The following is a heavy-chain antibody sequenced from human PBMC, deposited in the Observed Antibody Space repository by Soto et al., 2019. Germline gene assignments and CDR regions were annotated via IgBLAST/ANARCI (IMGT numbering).Heavy chain of an antibody. D-gene: IGHD2-21*02. J-gene: IGHJ4*02. Sequence: PSETLSLTCTVSGGSISGYYWSWMRLPPEKGLEWIGNIHYSGSTNYNPSLKSRVTISVDTSKNQVSLKLNSVTAADTAVYYCARHYCSGGDCYYFDYWGQGTLVT. CDR2: IHYSGST. CDR3: ARHYCSGGDCYYFDY. V-gene: IGHV4-59*08. CDR1: GGSISGYY.